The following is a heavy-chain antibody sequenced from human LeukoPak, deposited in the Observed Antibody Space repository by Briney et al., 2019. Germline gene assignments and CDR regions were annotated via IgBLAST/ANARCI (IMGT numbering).Heavy chain of an antibody. CDR1: GGTFSSYA. J-gene: IGHJ3*02. Sequence: ASVKVSCKASGGTFSSYAISWVRQAPGQGLEWMGGIIPIFGTANYAQKSQGRVTITTDESTSTAYMELSSLRSEDTAVYYCASDYYDSSGYGPTYDAFDIWGQGTMVTVPS. CDR3: ASDYYDSSGYGPTYDAFDI. D-gene: IGHD3-22*01. V-gene: IGHV1-69*05. CDR2: IIPIFGTA.